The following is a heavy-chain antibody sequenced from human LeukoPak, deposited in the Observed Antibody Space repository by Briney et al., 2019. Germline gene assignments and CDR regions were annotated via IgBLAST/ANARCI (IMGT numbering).Heavy chain of an antibody. CDR1: GITLSNYG. D-gene: IGHD3-22*01. CDR3: AKRGVVIRVILVGFHKEAYYFDS. V-gene: IGHV3-23*01. J-gene: IGHJ4*02. Sequence: EGSLRLSCAVSGITLSNYGMSWVRQAPGKGLEWVAGISDSGGRTNYADSVKGRFTISRDNSKNTLYLQMNSLRAEDTAVYFCAKRGVVIRVILVGFHKEAYYFDSWGQGALVTVSS. CDR2: ISDSGGRT.